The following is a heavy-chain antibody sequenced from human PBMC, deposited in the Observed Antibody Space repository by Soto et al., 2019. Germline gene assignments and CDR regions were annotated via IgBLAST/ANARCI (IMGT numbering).Heavy chain of an antibody. CDR3: ARNGDCTSGICYVGWFDP. D-gene: IGHD2-2*01. V-gene: IGHV4-4*02. CDR2: ISHYGNT. CDR1: GGSMRNDDW. J-gene: IGHJ5*02. Sequence: QVRLQESGPGLVEPSGTPSLTCGVSGGSMRNDDWWSWVRQTPGKGLEWIGEISHYGNTNYNPSLRGRVTMSIGTSKNQFSLKVRSLTAADTAMYYCARNGDCTSGICYVGWFDPWGQGTLVSVSS.